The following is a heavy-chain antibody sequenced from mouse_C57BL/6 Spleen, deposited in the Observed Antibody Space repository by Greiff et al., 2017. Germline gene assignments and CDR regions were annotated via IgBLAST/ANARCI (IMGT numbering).Heavy chain of an antibody. CDR3: ARDSNFHYYAMDY. V-gene: IGHV5-17*01. D-gene: IGHD2-5*01. J-gene: IGHJ4*01. CDR1: GFTFSDYG. CDR2: ISSGSSTI. Sequence: EVHLVESGGGLVKPGGSLKLSCAASGFTFSDYGMHWVRQAPEKGLEWVAYISSGSSTIYYADTVKGRFTISRDNAKNTLFLQMTSLRSEDTAMYYCARDSNFHYYAMDYWGQGTSVTVSS.